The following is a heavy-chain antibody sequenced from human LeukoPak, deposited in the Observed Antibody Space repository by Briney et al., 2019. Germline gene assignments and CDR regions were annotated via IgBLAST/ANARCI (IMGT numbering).Heavy chain of an antibody. D-gene: IGHD6-19*01. CDR1: GYTFTSYG. V-gene: IGHV1-18*01. CDR2: ISAYNGNT. Sequence: ASVKVSCKASGYTFTSYGISWVRQAPGQGLEWMGWISAYNGNTNYAQKLQGRVTMTTDTSTSTAYMELRSLRSDDTAVYYCARDTSGWHSNAFDCWGQGTLVTVSS. J-gene: IGHJ4*02. CDR3: ARDTSGWHSNAFDC.